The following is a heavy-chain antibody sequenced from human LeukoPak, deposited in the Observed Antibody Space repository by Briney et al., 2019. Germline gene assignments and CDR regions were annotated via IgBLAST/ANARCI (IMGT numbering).Heavy chain of an antibody. CDR1: GYTFTSYG. CDR3: AGDDGVGRYSPNWFDP. Sequence: GASVKVSFKASGYTFTSYGISWVRQAPGQGLEWMGWISAYNGNTNYAQKLQGRVTMTTDTSTSTAYMELRSLRSDDTAVYYCAGDDGVGRYSPNWFDPWGQGTLVTVSS. D-gene: IGHD2-21*01. CDR2: ISAYNGNT. J-gene: IGHJ5*02. V-gene: IGHV1-18*01.